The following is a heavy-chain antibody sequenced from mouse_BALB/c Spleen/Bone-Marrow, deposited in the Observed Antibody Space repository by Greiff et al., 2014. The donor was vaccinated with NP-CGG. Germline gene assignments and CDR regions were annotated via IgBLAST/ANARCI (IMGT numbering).Heavy chain of an antibody. CDR3: ARGPXDDDMXX. Sequence: EVKVEESGGGLVKPGGSLKXSCAASGFTFSDYYMYWVRQTPEKKLEWVATISDGGXXXXXXXXXXXXXXXXXXXVKNNLYLQMSSLKSEDTAMYYCARGPXDDDMXXWGQGTSVTVSS. CDR1: GFTFSDYY. V-gene: IGHV5-4*02. D-gene: IGHD2-3*01. J-gene: IGHJ4*01. CDR2: ISDGGXXX.